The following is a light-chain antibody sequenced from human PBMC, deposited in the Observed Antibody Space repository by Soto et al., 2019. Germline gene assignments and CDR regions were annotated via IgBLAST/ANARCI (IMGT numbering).Light chain of an antibody. CDR1: SSNIGRNT. CDR2: RNN. Sequence: QSVLTQPPSASGTPGQRVTIACSGSSSNIGRNTVNWYQHLPGTAPKLLTYRNNQRPSGVPDRFSGSKSGTSGSLAISGLQSEDEADYYCAGWDDSLNGPVFGGGTKLTVL. V-gene: IGLV1-44*01. CDR3: AGWDDSLNGPV. J-gene: IGLJ2*01.